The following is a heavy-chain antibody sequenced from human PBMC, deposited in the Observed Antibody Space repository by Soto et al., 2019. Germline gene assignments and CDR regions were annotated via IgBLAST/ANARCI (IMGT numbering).Heavy chain of an antibody. CDR3: ARHVRVPEFYFDY. Sequence: SETLSLTCTVSGGSISSYYWSWIRQPPGKGLEWIGYIYYSGSTNYNPSLKSRVTISVDTSKNQFSLKLSSVTAADTAVYYGARHVRVPEFYFDYWGQGTLVTVSS. D-gene: IGHD3-10*01. CDR1: GGSISSYY. V-gene: IGHV4-59*08. J-gene: IGHJ4*02. CDR2: IYYSGST.